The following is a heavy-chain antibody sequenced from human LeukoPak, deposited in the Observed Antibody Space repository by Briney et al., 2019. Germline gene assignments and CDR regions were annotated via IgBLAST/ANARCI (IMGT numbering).Heavy chain of an antibody. Sequence: SETLSLTCAVYGGSFSGYYWSWIRQPPGKGLEWIGEINHSGSTNYNPSLKSRVTISSGTSKNHFSLMLRSVTAADTAVYYCARGPYGFDYWGQGTLVTVSS. V-gene: IGHV4-34*01. CDR2: INHSGST. D-gene: IGHD2-21*01. CDR3: ARGPYGFDY. CDR1: GGSFSGYY. J-gene: IGHJ4*02.